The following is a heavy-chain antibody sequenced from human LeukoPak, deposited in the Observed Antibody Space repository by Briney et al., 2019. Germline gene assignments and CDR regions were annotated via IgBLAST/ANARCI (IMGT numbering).Heavy chain of an antibody. D-gene: IGHD1-7*01. CDR2: IYYSGST. J-gene: IGHJ1*01. CDR3: AREHNWNYVTYFQH. Sequence: SETLSLTCTVSGGSISSYYWSWIRQPPGKGLEWIGYIYYSGSTNYNPSLKSRVTISVDTSKNQFSLRLSSVTAADTAVYYCAREHNWNYVTYFQHWGQGTLVTVSS. CDR1: GGSISSYY. V-gene: IGHV4-59*01.